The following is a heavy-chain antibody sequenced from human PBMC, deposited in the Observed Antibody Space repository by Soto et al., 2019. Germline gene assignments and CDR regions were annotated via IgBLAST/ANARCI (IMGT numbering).Heavy chain of an antibody. Sequence: QVQLVQSGGELRKPGASVKVSCKASGDTFTSFGFSWVRQAPGQGLEWMGWINAFNGNTNFAQKFRGRVTMTTDTSTDTAYMELRSLRSDDTAVYYCARDDDFWRGCLLRWGHGT. CDR2: INAFNGNT. CDR3: ARDDDFWRGCLLR. D-gene: IGHD3-3*01. V-gene: IGHV1-18*01. J-gene: IGHJ4*01. CDR1: GDTFTSFG.